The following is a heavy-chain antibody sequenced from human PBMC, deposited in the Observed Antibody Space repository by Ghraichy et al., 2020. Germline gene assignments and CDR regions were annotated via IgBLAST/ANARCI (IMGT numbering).Heavy chain of an antibody. D-gene: IGHD2-2*01. J-gene: IGHJ5*02. Sequence: SETLSLTCAVSGGSISSGGYSWSWIRQPPGKGLEWIGYIYHSGSTYYNPSLKSRVTISVDRSKNQFSLKLSSVTAADTAVYYCARTSTDCSSTSCPQERLWVWFDPWGQGTLVTVSS. CDR2: IYHSGST. CDR1: GGSISSGGYS. CDR3: ARTSTDCSSTSCPQERLWVWFDP. V-gene: IGHV4-30-2*01.